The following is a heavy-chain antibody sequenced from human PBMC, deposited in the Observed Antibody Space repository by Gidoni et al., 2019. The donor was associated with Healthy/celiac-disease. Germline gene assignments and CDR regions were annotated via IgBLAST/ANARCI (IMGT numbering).Heavy chain of an antibody. CDR3: TRLKATLVVVAATPDY. CDR1: GFTFGDYA. CDR2: IRSKAYGGTT. J-gene: IGHJ4*02. Sequence: EVQLVESGGGLVKTGRSLRLSCPASGFTFGDYAMSWFRQAPGKGLEWVGFIRSKAYGGTTEYAASVKGRFTISRDDSKSIAYLQMNSLKTEDTAVYYCTRLKATLVVVAATPDYWGQGTLVTVSS. V-gene: IGHV3-49*05. D-gene: IGHD2-15*01.